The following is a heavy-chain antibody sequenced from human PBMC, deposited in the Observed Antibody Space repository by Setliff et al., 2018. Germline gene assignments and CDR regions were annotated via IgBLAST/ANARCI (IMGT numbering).Heavy chain of an antibody. J-gene: IGHJ4*02. V-gene: IGHV3-23*01. CDR2: ISGGGDTT. CDR1: GFTFSSYA. CDR3: AKARALVRGAYNY. D-gene: IGHD3-10*01. Sequence: PGGSLRLSCAASGFTFSSYAMSWVRQAPGKGLEWVSAISGGGDTTYYTDSVKGRFTISRDNSKNTIYLQMSGLRAEDSAIYFCAKARALVRGAYNYWGQGTLVTVSS.